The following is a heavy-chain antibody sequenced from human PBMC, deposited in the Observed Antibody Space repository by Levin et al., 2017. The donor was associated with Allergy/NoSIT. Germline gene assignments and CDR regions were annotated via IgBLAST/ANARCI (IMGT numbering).Heavy chain of an antibody. CDR2: IKQDGSEK. CDR3: ARAQTYYYDSSGYWGYFQH. V-gene: IGHV3-7*01. J-gene: IGHJ1*01. CDR1: GFTFSSYW. Sequence: GGSLRLSCAASGFTFSSYWMSWVRQAPGKGLEWVANIKQDGSEKYYVDSVKGRFTISRDNAKNSLYLQMNSLRAEDTAVYYCARAQTYYYDSSGYWGYFQHWGQGTLVTVSS. D-gene: IGHD3-22*01.